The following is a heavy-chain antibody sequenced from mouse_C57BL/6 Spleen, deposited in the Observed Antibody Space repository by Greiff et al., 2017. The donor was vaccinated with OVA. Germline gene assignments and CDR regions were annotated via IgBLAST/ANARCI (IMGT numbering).Heavy chain of an antibody. CDR3: ARGVYSNYLDY. J-gene: IGHJ2*01. D-gene: IGHD2-5*01. Sequence: DVQLQESGPELVKPGASVKISCKASGYSFTGYYMNWVKQSPEKSLEWIGEINPSTGGTTYNQKFKAKATLTVDKSSSTAYMQLKSLTSEDSAVYYCARGVYSNYLDYWGQGTTLTVSS. CDR2: INPSTGGT. V-gene: IGHV1-42*01. CDR1: GYSFTGYY.